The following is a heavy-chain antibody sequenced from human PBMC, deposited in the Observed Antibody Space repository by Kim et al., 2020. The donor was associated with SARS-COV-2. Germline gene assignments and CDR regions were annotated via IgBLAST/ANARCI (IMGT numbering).Heavy chain of an antibody. CDR2: XSESGGNT. D-gene: IGHD2-21*01. CDR1: GFTFNKYA. Sequence: GGSLRLSCVASGFTFNKYAMSWVRRAPGKGLQWVSTXSESGGNTYYGDSVKGRFTISRXXSRDTLFLQMNSLRAEDTXIYYCXKHPTAXCYXXLDXXXQG. CDR3: XKHPTAXCYXXLDX. V-gene: IGHV3-23*01. J-gene: IGHJ4*02.